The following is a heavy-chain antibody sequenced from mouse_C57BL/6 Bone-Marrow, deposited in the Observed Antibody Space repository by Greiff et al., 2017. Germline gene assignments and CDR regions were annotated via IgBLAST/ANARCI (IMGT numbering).Heavy chain of an antibody. CDR3: SEDSAVYYWAWGLIYYGYDGDAMDY. V-gene: IGHV1-87*01. CDR2: GQGLEWLG. Sequence: QVQLKESGPELARPWASVKISCQAFYTFSRRVHFAIRDTNYWMQWVKQRPGQGLEWLGAIYPGNGDTSYNQKFKGKATLTADKSSSTAYMQLSSLTSEDSAVYYWAWGLIYYGYDGDAMDYWGQGTSVTVSS. J-gene: IGHJ4*01. CDR1: YTFSRRVH. D-gene: IGHD2-2*01.